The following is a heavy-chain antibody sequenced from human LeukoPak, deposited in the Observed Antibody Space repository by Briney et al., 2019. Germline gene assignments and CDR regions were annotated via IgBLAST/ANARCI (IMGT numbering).Heavy chain of an antibody. Sequence: SVKVSCKSSGGTFSSYAISWVRHAPGQGLEWMGRIIPIFGTANYAQKFQGRVTITTDESTSTAYMELSSLRSEDTAVYYCARGIRYQLLSDYWGQGTLVTVSS. D-gene: IGHD2-2*01. CDR3: ARGIRYQLLSDY. CDR1: GGTFSSYA. CDR2: IIPIFGTA. V-gene: IGHV1-69*05. J-gene: IGHJ4*02.